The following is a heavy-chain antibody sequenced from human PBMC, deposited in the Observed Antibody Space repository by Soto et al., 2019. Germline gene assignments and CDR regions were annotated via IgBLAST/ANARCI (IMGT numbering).Heavy chain of an antibody. D-gene: IGHD6-6*01. CDR1: GYSFTSYW. V-gene: IGHV5-10-1*01. Sequence: PGESLKISCKGSGYSFTSYWISWVRQMPGKGLEWMGRIDPSDSYTNYSPSFQGHVTISADKSISTAYLQWSSLKASDTAMYYCARPGGSSSYYYGMDVWGQGTTVT. CDR3: ARPGGSSSYYYGMDV. J-gene: IGHJ6*02. CDR2: IDPSDSYT.